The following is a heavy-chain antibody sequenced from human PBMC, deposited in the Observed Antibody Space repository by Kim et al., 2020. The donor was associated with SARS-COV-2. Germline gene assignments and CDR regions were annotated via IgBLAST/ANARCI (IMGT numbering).Heavy chain of an antibody. CDR3: ARGQPLDY. V-gene: IGHV4-31*03. D-gene: IGHD2-2*01. CDR1: GGSIRSGGKF. Sequence: SETLSLTCSVSGGSIRSGGKFWTWIRQHPAKGLESIGYISYSGNSHYSPSLRSRVSISLQTSENQFSLELTSVTAADPAVYYCARGQPLDYWGQGILVTVSS. CDR2: ISYSGNS. J-gene: IGHJ4*02.